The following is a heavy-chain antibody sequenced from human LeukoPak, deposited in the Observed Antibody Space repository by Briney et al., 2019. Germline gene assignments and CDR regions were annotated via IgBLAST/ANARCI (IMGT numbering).Heavy chain of an antibody. D-gene: IGHD3-10*01. CDR2: MSNSGSVI. CDR1: GLCFADYY. V-gene: IGHV3-11*01. CDR3: ARLGFGEYYFYYYMDV. J-gene: IGHJ6*03. Sequence: PGGSLRLSCEAYGLCFADYYRSWIRQPPGKGLEWVSYMSNSGSVIYYADSVKGRFTISRDNTKTFLYLQMNSLRDEDTAVYYCARLGFGEYYFYYYMDVWGKGTAVTVSS.